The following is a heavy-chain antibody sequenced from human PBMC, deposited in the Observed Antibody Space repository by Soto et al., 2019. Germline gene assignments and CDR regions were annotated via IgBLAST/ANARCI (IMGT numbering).Heavy chain of an antibody. J-gene: IGHJ4*02. CDR2: ISGSGGST. Sequence: GGSLRLSCAASGFTFSSYAMSWVRQAPGKGLEWVSAISGSGGSTYYADSVKGRFTISRDNSKNTLYLQMNSLRAEDTDVYYCAKGPYYDFWSGYFDYWGQGTLVTVSS. CDR1: GFTFSSYA. CDR3: AKGPYYDFWSGYFDY. D-gene: IGHD3-3*01. V-gene: IGHV3-23*01.